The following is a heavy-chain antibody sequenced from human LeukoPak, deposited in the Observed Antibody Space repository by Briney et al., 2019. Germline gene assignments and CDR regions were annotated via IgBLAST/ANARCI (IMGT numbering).Heavy chain of an antibody. CDR3: ARDNLEYSYGQYAAFDI. V-gene: IGHV1-69*13. CDR2: IIPMFGTA. D-gene: IGHD5-18*01. CDR1: EGTFTSYG. J-gene: IGHJ3*02. Sequence: SVKVSCKASEGTFTSYGISWVRQAPGQGLEWMGGIIPMFGTANYAQKFQGKITITADESTSIVYMELNSLRSEDTAVYYCARDNLEYSYGQYAAFDIWGQGTMVTVSS.